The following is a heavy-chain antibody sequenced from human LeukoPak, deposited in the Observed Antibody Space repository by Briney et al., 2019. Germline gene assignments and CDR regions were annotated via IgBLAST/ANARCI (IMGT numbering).Heavy chain of an antibody. V-gene: IGHV4-34*01. Sequence: SETLSLTCAVYGGSFSGYYWSWIRQPPGKGLEWIGEINHSGSTNYNPSLKSRATISVDTSKNQFSLKLSSVTAADTAVYYCAGKVYSVDYWGQGTLVTVSS. J-gene: IGHJ4*02. CDR1: GGSFSGYY. CDR3: AGKVYSVDY. CDR2: INHSGST. D-gene: IGHD4-11*01.